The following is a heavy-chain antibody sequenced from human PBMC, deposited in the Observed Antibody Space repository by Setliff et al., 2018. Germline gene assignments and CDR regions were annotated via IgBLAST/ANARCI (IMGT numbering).Heavy chain of an antibody. CDR3: ARAQFARFDP. CDR2: ISSSSSTI. J-gene: IGHJ5*02. V-gene: IGHV3-48*01. CDR1: GFTFSDYS. Sequence: GGSLRLSCAASGFTFSDYSMNWVRQAPGKGLEWVTYISSSSSTIYYADSVKGRFSISRDKAKKSLFLQMNRLRAEDTAVYSCARAQFARFDPWGQGTLVTVSS.